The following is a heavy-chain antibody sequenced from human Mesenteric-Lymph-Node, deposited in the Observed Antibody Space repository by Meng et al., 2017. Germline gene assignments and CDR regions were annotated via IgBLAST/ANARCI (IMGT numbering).Heavy chain of an antibody. CDR1: GGSSRSTSW. CDR2: TYLRGTI. Sequence: SPDLVKLRGTMSITSAFSGGSSRSTSWWSAVPQPPGKGLEWIGETYLRGTINYTPSLKSQVSISVAKSKIQFSLKLSSVTAADTAVYYCARADKVRFDYWGQGTLVTVSS. CDR3: ARADKVRFDY. V-gene: IGHV4-4*02. J-gene: IGHJ4*02.